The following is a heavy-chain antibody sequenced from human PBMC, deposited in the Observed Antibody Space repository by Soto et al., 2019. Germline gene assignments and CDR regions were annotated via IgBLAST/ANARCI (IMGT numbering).Heavy chain of an antibody. CDR1: VFSFSSYS. V-gene: IGHV3-21*01. CDR3: ARALQGWFDP. J-gene: IGHJ5*02. Sequence: EVQLVESGGGLVKPGGSLRLSCAASVFSFSSYSMNWVRQAPGKGLEWVSSISSSSSYIYYADSVKGRFTISRDNAKNSLYLQMNSLRAEDTAVYYCARALQGWFDPWGQGTLVTVSS. CDR2: ISSSSSYI. D-gene: IGHD3-16*02.